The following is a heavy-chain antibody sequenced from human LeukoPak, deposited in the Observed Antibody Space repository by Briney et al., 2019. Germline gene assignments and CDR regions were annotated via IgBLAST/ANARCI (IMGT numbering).Heavy chain of an antibody. CDR3: ARVAYGDRY. CDR1: GFTFSNYW. CDR2: IQEDGSAQ. D-gene: IGHD4-17*01. Sequence: GGSLRLSCAASGFTFSNYWMSWVRQAPGKGLKWVGNIQEDGSAQYYVDSVKGRFTISRDNAKNSLYLQMNSLRVDDTAVYYCARVAYGDRYWGQGTLVTVSS. V-gene: IGHV3-7*01. J-gene: IGHJ4*02.